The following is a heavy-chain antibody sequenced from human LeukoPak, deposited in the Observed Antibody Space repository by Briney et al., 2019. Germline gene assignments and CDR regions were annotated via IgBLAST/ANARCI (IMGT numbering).Heavy chain of an antibody. Sequence: GGSLRLSCAASGFTFSDYYMSWIRQAPGKGLEWVSYISSSGGTIYSADSVKGRFTVSRDNAKNSLYLHMNSLRAEDTAVYYCAIQMTMIVVVPYFDYWGQGTLVTASS. V-gene: IGHV3-11*04. J-gene: IGHJ4*02. CDR3: AIQMTMIVVVPYFDY. CDR2: ISSSGGTI. CDR1: GFTFSDYY. D-gene: IGHD3-22*01.